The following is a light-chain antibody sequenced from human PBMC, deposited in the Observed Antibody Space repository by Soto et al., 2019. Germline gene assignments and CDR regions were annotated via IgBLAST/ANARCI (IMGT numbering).Light chain of an antibody. V-gene: IGLV1-44*01. Sequence: QSVLTQPPSASGTPGQWVTISCSGSSSNIESNTVTWYQQLPGTAPKLVIYSNYDRPSGVPDRFSGSTSGTSASLVIRGLQSEDEADYYCAAWDDILNGYVFGGGTKLTVL. J-gene: IGLJ1*01. CDR3: AAWDDILNGYV. CDR1: SSNIESNT. CDR2: SNY.